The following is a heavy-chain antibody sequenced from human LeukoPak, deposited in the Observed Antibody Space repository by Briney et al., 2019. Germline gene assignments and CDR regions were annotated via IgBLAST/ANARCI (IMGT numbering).Heavy chain of an antibody. CDR1: GFTVSSDY. CDR2: INSGGGK. V-gene: IGHV3-66*02. CDR3: ARVDYYYYYMDV. J-gene: IGHJ6*03. Sequence: GGSLRLSCAASGFTVSSDYMSWVRQAPGKGLEWVELINSGGGKYYEESAKGRFTISRDNSKNTVYLQMHSLRVGDTAVYYCARVDYYYYYMDVWGKGTTVTVSS. D-gene: IGHD5-24*01.